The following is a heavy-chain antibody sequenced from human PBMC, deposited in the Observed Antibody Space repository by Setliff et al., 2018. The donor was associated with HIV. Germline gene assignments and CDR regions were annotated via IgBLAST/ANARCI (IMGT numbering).Heavy chain of an antibody. J-gene: IGHJ5*01. V-gene: IGHV4-34*11. Sequence: PSETLSLTCAGYGGSFSDHNWSWIRQSPGKGLEWIGSIFYFGSVTYNPSLKSRPLISIDTSKTQFSLNLRSVTAADTAVYYCVRELLGSGGTVPEVNFFDSWGQGTLVTVSS. CDR2: IFYFGSV. D-gene: IGHD1-26*01. CDR1: GGSFSDHN. CDR3: VRELLGSGGTVPEVNFFDS.